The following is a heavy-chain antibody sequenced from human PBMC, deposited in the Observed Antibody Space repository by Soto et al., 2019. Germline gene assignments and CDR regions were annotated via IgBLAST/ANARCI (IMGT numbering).Heavy chain of an antibody. CDR1: GYTFANYY. V-gene: IGHV1-46*01. D-gene: IGHD2-2*01. CDR3: ARALSSTLSPY. CDR2: INPSTGGT. Sequence: ASVKVSCKASGYTFANYYMHWVRQAPGQGLEWMGIINPSTGGTTYAQRFQGRVTMTRDTSASTVFLDLNSLRSEDTAVYYCARALSSTLSPYWGQGTLVTVSS. J-gene: IGHJ4*02.